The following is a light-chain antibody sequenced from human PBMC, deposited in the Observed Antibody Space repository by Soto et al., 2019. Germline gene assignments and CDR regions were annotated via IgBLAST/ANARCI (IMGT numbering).Light chain of an antibody. Sequence: DIVMTQSPLSLPVTPGEPASISCRSSQSLLHSSGRYYLDWYLQKPGQSPQLLIYLGSHRASGVPDMXSGSGSGTDFTLTISRVAAEDVGIYYCIQALQTPFTFGGGTRVEIK. CDR1: QSLLHSSGRYY. CDR3: IQALQTPFT. J-gene: IGKJ4*01. CDR2: LGS. V-gene: IGKV2-28*01.